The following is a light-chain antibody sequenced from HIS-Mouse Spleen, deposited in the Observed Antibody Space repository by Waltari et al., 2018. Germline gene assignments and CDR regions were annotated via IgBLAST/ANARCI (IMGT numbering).Light chain of an antibody. V-gene: IGLV2-14*03. CDR2: DVS. Sequence: QSALTQPASVSGSPGQSITISCPGTSSDVGGYNHVPWYQQHPCKAPKLMIYDVSNRPSGVSNRFSGSKSGNTASLTISGLQAEDEADYYCSSYTSSSTLVFGGGTKLTVL. CDR3: SSYTSSSTLV. J-gene: IGLJ2*01. CDR1: SSDVGGYNH.